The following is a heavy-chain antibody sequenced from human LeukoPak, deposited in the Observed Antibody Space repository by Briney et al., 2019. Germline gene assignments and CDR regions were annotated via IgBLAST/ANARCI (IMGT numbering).Heavy chain of an antibody. CDR3: ARAPASVTAIPGNWFDP. J-gene: IGHJ5*02. Sequence: GASVKLSCKASGATFSSYAISWVRQAPGQGLEWMGRIIPILGIANYAQKFQGRVTITADKSTSTAYMELSSLRSEDTAVYYCARAPASVTAIPGNWFDPWGQGTLVTVSS. CDR1: GATFSSYA. D-gene: IGHD2-21*02. V-gene: IGHV1-69*04. CDR2: IIPILGIA.